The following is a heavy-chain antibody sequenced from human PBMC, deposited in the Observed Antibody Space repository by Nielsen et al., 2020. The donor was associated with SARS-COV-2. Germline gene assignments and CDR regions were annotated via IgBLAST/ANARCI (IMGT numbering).Heavy chain of an antibody. J-gene: IGHJ5*02. D-gene: IGHD4-11*01. Sequence: VCQAPGKGLEWVAVISYDGSNKYYADSVKGRFTISRDNSKNTLYLQMNSLRAEDTAVYYCARAIYRLTTDNWFDPWGQGTLVTVSS. CDR3: ARAIYRLTTDNWFDP. V-gene: IGHV3-30-3*01. CDR2: ISYDGSNK.